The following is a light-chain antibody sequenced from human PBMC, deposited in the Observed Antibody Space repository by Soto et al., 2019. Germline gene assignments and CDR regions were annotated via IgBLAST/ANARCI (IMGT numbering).Light chain of an antibody. CDR3: VLLYGGAWV. CDR2: RTS. Sequence: QAVVTQEPSLTVSPGGTVTLTCALTTGAVTSDYYPNWFQRKPGQALRTLIYRTSNKHSWTPDRFSGSLLGGKAALTLSGVQAEDEADYYCVLLYGGAWVFGGGTKLTVL. V-gene: IGLV7-43*01. J-gene: IGLJ3*02. CDR1: TGAVTSDYY.